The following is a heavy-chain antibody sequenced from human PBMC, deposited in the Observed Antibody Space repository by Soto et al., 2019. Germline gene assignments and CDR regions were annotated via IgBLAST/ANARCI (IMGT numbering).Heavy chain of an antibody. CDR2: IYYSGST. D-gene: IGHD6-25*01. CDR3: ARLEGRGEVNMDV. V-gene: IGHV4-59*01. CDR1: GGSISSYY. J-gene: IGHJ6*02. Sequence: SETLSLTCTVSGGSISSYYWSWIRQPPGKGLEWIGYIYYSGSTNYNPSLKSRVTISVDTSKNQFSLKLSSVTAADTAVYYCARLEGRGEVNMDVWPRDHGHRLL.